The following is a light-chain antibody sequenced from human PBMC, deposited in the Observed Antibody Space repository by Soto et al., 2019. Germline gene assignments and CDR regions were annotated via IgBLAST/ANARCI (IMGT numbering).Light chain of an antibody. Sequence: DIQMTQSPSSLSASVGDRVTITCRASQGIRNDLAWYQEKPGKAPKRLIYVASRWQSGVPSRCSRSRSGTEFTLTISSLQPEDSATYYCLQQNSYPLTFGGGTKVEIK. J-gene: IGKJ4*01. V-gene: IGKV1-17*01. CDR1: QGIRND. CDR2: VAS. CDR3: LQQNSYPLT.